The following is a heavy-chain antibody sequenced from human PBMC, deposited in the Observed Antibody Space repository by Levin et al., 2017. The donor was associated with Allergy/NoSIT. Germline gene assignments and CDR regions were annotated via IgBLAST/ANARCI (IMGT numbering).Heavy chain of an antibody. CDR1: GFTFSNYW. CDR2: IKQDGSEK. J-gene: IGHJ3*02. CDR3: VRPRDDYRLESNAFDI. V-gene: IGHV3-7*04. Sequence: SGGSLRLSCAASGFTFSNYWMTWVRQAPGKGLEWVANIKQDGSEKYYVDSVKGRFTISRDNAKNSLCLQMDSLRAEDTALYYCVRPRDDYRLESNAFDIWGQGTLVTVSS. D-gene: IGHD5-24*01.